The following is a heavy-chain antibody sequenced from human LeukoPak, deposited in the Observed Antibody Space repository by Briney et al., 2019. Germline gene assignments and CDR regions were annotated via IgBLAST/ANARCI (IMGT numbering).Heavy chain of an antibody. J-gene: IGHJ3*02. CDR1: GFTFTSYW. Sequence: PGGSLRLSCAASGFTFTSYWMSWVRQAPGKGLEWVASIKDDGSEKYYMDSVKGRLTISRDNVKNSMSLQMNSLRAEDTAVYYCAPLNWVYPDGFDIWGQGTMVTVSS. V-gene: IGHV3-7*01. CDR2: IKDDGSEK. D-gene: IGHD6-13*01. CDR3: APLNWVYPDGFDI.